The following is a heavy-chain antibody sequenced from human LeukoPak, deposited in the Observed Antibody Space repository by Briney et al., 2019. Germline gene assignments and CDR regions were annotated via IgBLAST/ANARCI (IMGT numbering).Heavy chain of an antibody. CDR2: INPNSGGT. V-gene: IGHV1-2*02. Sequence: GESLKISCKGSGYSFTSYYMHWVRQAPGQGLEWMGWINPNSGGTNYAQKFQGRVTMTRDTSISTAYMELSRLRSDDTAVYYCARVGQEAIFGVVLYNWFDPWGQGTLVTVSS. J-gene: IGHJ5*02. CDR1: GYSFTSYY. CDR3: ARVGQEAIFGVVLYNWFDP. D-gene: IGHD3-3*01.